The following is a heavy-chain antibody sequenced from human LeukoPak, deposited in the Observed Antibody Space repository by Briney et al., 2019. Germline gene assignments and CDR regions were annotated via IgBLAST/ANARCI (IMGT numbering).Heavy chain of an antibody. CDR3: ARGHVSPAYYLNWFDP. Sequence: ASVKVSCKASGGTFSSYTINWVRQAPGQGLEWMGGIIPIFGTANYAQKFQGRVTITTDKSTSTTYMELSSLRSEDTAVYYCARGHVSPAYYLNWFDPWGQGTLVTVSS. D-gene: IGHD3-16*01. CDR1: GGTFSSYT. J-gene: IGHJ5*02. CDR2: IIPIFGTA. V-gene: IGHV1-69*05.